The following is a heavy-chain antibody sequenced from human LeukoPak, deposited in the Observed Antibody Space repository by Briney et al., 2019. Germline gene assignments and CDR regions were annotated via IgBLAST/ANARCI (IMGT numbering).Heavy chain of an antibody. V-gene: IGHV3-74*01. J-gene: IGHJ4*02. CDR1: GFTFSSYW. Sequence: GGSLRLSCAASGFTFSSYWMHWVRQAPGKGLMWVSRINSDGSSTSYADSAKGRFTISRDNAENTLYLQMNSLRAEDTAVFYCARVGQAGYVGYPLDYRGQGTLVTVSS. CDR3: ARVGQAGYVGYPLDY. CDR2: INSDGSST. D-gene: IGHD5-12*01.